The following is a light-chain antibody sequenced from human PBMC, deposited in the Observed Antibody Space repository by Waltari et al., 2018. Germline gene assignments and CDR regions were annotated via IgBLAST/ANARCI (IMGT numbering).Light chain of an antibody. J-gene: IGKJ2*01. V-gene: IGKV1-39*01. Sequence: DIQMTQSPSSLSASVGDRVTITCRASQSIAGYLHWYQQKPGKAPKLLIYATSTLQSGVPSRFSGSGSGTDFTLTISSLQPEDFATYYCQQSYNTFPYTFGQGTKLGIK. CDR2: ATS. CDR1: QSIAGY. CDR3: QQSYNTFPYT.